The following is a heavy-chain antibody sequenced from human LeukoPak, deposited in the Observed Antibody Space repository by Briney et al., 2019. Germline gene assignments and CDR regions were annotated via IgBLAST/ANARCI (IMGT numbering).Heavy chain of an antibody. V-gene: IGHV4-31*03. D-gene: IGHD1-1*01. J-gene: IGHJ4*02. Sequence: SETLSLTCTVSGGSISSGGHYWSWIRQHPGKGLEWIGYIYYSGSTYYNPSPKSRVTISVDTSKNQFSLKLSSVTAADTAVYYCARVRLERRARHLDYWGQGTLVTVSS. CDR3: ARVRLERRARHLDY. CDR1: GGSISSGGHY. CDR2: IYYSGST.